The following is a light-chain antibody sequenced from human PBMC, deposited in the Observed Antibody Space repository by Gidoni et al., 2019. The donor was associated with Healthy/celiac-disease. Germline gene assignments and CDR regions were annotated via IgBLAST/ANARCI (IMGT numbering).Light chain of an antibody. J-gene: IGKJ4*01. Sequence: EIVMTQSPATLSVSPGERATLSCRASQSVSSNLARYQQKPGQAPRLLIYGAPTRATGIPARFSGSGSGTEFTLTISSLQSEDFAVYYCQQYNNWPPLTFGGGTKVEIK. CDR2: GAP. CDR3: QQYNNWPPLT. V-gene: IGKV3-15*01. CDR1: QSVSSN.